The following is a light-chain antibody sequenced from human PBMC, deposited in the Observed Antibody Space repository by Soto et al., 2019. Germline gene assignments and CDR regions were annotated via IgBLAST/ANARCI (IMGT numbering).Light chain of an antibody. CDR1: SSDVGGYNY. Sequence: QSALTQPASVSGSPGQSITISCTGTSSDVGGYNYVSWYQQHPGKAPKLMIYDVRNRPSGVSNRFSGSKSVNTASLNISGLQAEDDADYYCSSYTTISTYVFGTGTKLTVL. CDR3: SSYTTISTYV. J-gene: IGLJ1*01. CDR2: DVR. V-gene: IGLV2-14*01.